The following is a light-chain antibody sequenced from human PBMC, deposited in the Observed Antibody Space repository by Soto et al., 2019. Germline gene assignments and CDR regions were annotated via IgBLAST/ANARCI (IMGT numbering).Light chain of an antibody. CDR3: QQANSVPLT. V-gene: IGKV1D-12*01. CDR2: GTS. J-gene: IGKJ4*01. CDR1: QDLSSW. Sequence: DVQMTQSPSSVSASVGDRVTITCRASQDLSSWLVWYQQKPGKAPMLLMYGTSRLQSGVPSRFSGSGSGTHFTLTINGLQPEDYATYYCQQANSVPLTFGGGTRVEVK.